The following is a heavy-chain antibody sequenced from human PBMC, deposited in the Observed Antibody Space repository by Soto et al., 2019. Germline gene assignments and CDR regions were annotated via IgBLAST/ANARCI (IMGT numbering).Heavy chain of an antibody. J-gene: IGHJ4*02. Sequence: QVQLVQSGSEVKNPGTSVKVSCEASGYTFSTHGYSWVRLAPGQGLEWVGWISEYNTKTQYAQKFQGRVTVTTVTSTSTAYMELRSLTPDDTAVYYCAREDCSVGRCYPGDYWGQGTLVTVSS. V-gene: IGHV1-18*01. CDR2: ISEYNTKT. D-gene: IGHD2-15*01. CDR3: AREDCSVGRCYPGDY. CDR1: GYTFSTHG.